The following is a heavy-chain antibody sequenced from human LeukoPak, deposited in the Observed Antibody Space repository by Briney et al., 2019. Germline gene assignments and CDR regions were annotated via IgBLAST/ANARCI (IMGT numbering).Heavy chain of an antibody. CDR2: ISAYNGNT. CDR1: GYTFTSYG. Sequence: ASVKVSCKASGYTFTSYGISWVRQAPGQGLEWMGWISAYNGNTNYAQKLQGRVTMTTDTSTSTAYMELRSLRSDDTDVYYCARERYYYDSSGSYYYDYWGQGTLVTVSS. D-gene: IGHD3-22*01. V-gene: IGHV1-18*01. J-gene: IGHJ4*02. CDR3: ARERYYYDSSGSYYYDY.